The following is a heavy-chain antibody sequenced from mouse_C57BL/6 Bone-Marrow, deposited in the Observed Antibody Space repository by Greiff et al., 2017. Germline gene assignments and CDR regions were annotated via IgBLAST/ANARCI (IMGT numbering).Heavy chain of an antibody. D-gene: IGHD2-5*01. CDR3: ARPYYSNYWYFDV. Sequence: VQLQQPGAELVKPGASVKMSCKASGYTFTSYWITWVKQRPGQGLEWIGDLYPGSGSTNYNEKFKSKATLTVDTSSSTAYMQLSSLTSEDSAGYYCARPYYSNYWYFDVWGTGTTVTVSS. CDR2: LYPGSGST. CDR1: GYTFTSYW. J-gene: IGHJ1*03. V-gene: IGHV1-55*01.